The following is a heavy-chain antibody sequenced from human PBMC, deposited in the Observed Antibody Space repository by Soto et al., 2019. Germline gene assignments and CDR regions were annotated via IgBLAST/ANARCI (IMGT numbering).Heavy chain of an antibody. CDR2: GIPMFLKP. D-gene: IGHD3-16*01. Sequence: SVKVSCKASGGTFDTYAISWVRQAPGQGLEWVGGGIPMFLKPNYAQKFKGRLTITAGKSTNTVYMEIIRRISDNTAVYYCVRGGGEMANPPPYLYWGQGTQVTVSS. J-gene: IGHJ4*02. CDR3: VRGGGEMANPPPYLY. V-gene: IGHV1-69*06. CDR1: GGTFDTYA.